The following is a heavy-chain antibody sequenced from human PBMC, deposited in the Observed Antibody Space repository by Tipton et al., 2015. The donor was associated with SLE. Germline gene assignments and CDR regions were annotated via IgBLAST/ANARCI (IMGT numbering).Heavy chain of an antibody. CDR3: ARDVDTSSHYSWFDP. Sequence: SLRLSCAASGFTFSSYSMNWVRQAPGKGLEWVSYISSSSSTIYYADSVKGRFTISRDNAKNSLYLQMNSLRAEDTAVYYCARDVDTSSHYSWFDPWGQGTQVTASS. D-gene: IGHD2-2*01. J-gene: IGHJ5*02. CDR2: ISSSSSTI. V-gene: IGHV3-48*01. CDR1: GFTFSSYS.